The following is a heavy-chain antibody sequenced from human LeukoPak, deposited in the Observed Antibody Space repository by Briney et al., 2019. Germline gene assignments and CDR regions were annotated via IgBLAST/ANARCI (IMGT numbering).Heavy chain of an antibody. D-gene: IGHD1-26*01. Sequence: GGSLRLSCAASGFTFRNYGMHWVRQAPSKGLEWVALIWYDGSNKDYADSVRGRFTISRDNSKNTLYLQMNSLRAEDTAVYYCATVRTTWYLDNWGQGTLVTVSS. CDR3: ATVRTTWYLDN. J-gene: IGHJ4*02. CDR2: IWYDGSNK. V-gene: IGHV3-33*01. CDR1: GFTFRNYG.